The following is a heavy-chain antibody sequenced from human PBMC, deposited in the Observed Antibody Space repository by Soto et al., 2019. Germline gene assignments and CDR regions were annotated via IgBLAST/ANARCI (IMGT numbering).Heavy chain of an antibody. CDR1: GYNFNIYW. J-gene: IGHJ6*02. Sequence: PXXSLKISCKGSGYNFNIYWICWVLQMPGKGLEWMGIIYPGDSDTRYSPSFQGQVTISADKSISTAYLQWSSLKASDTAMYYCARRHDSGSHYYYGMDVWGQGTTVTVSS. V-gene: IGHV5-51*01. CDR3: ARRHDSGSHYYYGMDV. CDR2: IYPGDSDT. D-gene: IGHD4-17*01.